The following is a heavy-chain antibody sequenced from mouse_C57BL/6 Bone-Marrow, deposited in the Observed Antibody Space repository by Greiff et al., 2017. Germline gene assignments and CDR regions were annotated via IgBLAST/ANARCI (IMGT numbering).Heavy chain of an antibody. CDR1: GYTFTSYW. CDR3: ARSGPLGRSFDY. Sequence: VQLQQPGAELVKPGASVKMSCKASGYTFTSYWITWVKQRPGQGLEWIGDIYPTSGRTNYNEKFKSKAILTVDTSSNTAYMQLSSLTSEDSVVFYCARSGPLGRSFDYWGQGTTLTVSS. J-gene: IGHJ2*01. D-gene: IGHD4-1*01. V-gene: IGHV1-55*01. CDR2: IYPTSGRT.